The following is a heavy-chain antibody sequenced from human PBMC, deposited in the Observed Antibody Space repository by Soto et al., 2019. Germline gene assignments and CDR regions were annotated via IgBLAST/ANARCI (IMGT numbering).Heavy chain of an antibody. V-gene: IGHV3-33*01. CDR3: ASDTQYYFDY. J-gene: IGHJ4*02. Sequence: PGGSLRLSCAASGFTFSSYGMHWVRQAPGKGLEWVAVIWYDGSNKYYADSVKGRFTISRDNSKNTPYLQMNSLRAEDTAVYYCASDTQYYFDYWGQGTLVTVSS. CDR2: IWYDGSNK. CDR1: GFTFSSYG.